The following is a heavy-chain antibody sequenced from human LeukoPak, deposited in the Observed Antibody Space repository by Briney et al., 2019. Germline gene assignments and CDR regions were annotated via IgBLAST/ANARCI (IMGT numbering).Heavy chain of an antibody. CDR3: TRHTQDY. J-gene: IGHJ4*02. Sequence: GWSLRLSCAASGFTFSASAIHWVRQAPGKGLEWVGHIRSNSFSYATAYAASVKGRFTISRDDSKDTAYLQMNSLKTEDTAVYYCTRHTQDYWGQGTLVTVSS. CDR2: IRSNSFSYAT. CDR1: GFTFSASA. V-gene: IGHV3-73*01.